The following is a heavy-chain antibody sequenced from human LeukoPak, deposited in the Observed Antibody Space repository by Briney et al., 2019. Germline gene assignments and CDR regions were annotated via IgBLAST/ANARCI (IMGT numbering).Heavy chain of an antibody. J-gene: IGHJ6*04. CDR2: ISSSSSYT. D-gene: IGHD6-19*01. CDR1: GFTFSDYY. CDR3: ARDRSSGRLGDYYYGMDV. Sequence: PGGSLRLSCAASGFTFSDYYMSWIRQAPGKGLEWVSYISSSSSYTNYADSVKGRFTISRDNAKNSLYLQMNSLRAEDTAVYYCARDRSSGRLGDYYYGMDVWGKGTTVTVSS. V-gene: IGHV3-11*06.